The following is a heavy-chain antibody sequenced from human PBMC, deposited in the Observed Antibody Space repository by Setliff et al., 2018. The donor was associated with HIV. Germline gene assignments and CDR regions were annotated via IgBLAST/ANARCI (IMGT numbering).Heavy chain of an antibody. Sequence: ASVKVSCKASGYTFTNYDINWVRQSPGQGLEWLGWMNPNSGRAGSAQMFQGRVTITRDTSASAAYMDLSSLTSDDTAIYYCARGRLSWSPDFWGQGTLVTVSS. V-gene: IGHV1-8*03. CDR1: GYTFTNYD. CDR2: MNPNSGRA. J-gene: IGHJ4*02. CDR3: ARGRLSWSPDF.